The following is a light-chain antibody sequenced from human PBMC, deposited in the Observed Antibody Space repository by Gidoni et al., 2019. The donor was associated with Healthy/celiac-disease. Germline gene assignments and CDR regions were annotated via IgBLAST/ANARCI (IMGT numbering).Light chain of an antibody. J-gene: IGKJ3*01. V-gene: IGKV3-20*01. Sequence: EIVSTQSPRTLSLSPGERATLSCRASQSVGSSYLAWYQQKPRQAPRLLIYGASSRATGIPDRFSGSGSWTDFTLTISRLEPEDFAVYYCQQYGSSPLFTFGPGTKVDIK. CDR3: QQYGSSPLFT. CDR1: QSVGSSY. CDR2: GAS.